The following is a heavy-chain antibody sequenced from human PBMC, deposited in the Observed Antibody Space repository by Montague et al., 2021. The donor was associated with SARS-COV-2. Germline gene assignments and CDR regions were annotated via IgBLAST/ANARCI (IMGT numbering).Heavy chain of an antibody. D-gene: IGHD1-26*01. J-gene: IGHJ4*02. V-gene: IGHV4-30-2*01. CDR2: IYHSGST. Sequence: TLSLTCAVSGGSMSSGGYSWSWIRQPPGKGLEWIGYIYHSGSTYYNPSLKSRVTISVDRSKNQFSLKLSSVTAADTAVYYCARAARYSVSSEGVYFDYWGQGTLVTVSS. CDR3: ARAARYSVSSEGVYFDY. CDR1: GGSMSSGGYS.